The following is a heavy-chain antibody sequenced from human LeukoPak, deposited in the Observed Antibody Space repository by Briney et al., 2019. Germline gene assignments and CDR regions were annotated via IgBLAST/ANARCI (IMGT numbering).Heavy chain of an antibody. J-gene: IGHJ4*02. CDR3: AREDTPTIAVAGPLDY. Sequence: PGGSLRLSCAASGFTFSSYWMSWVRQAPGKGLEWVANIKQDGSEKYYVDSVKGRFTISRDNAKNSLYLQMNSLRAEDTAVYYCAREDTPTIAVAGPLDYWGQGTLVTVSS. CDR2: IKQDGSEK. CDR1: GFTFSSYW. V-gene: IGHV3-7*01. D-gene: IGHD6-19*01.